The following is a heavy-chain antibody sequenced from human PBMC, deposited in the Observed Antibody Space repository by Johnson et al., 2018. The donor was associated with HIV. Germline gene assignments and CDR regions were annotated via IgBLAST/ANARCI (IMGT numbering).Heavy chain of an antibody. D-gene: IGHD3-9*01. V-gene: IGHV3-30*02. CDR1: GFTFSSYG. CDR3: TANLVYYEVLTNYFVRVHTDAFDI. CDR2: IRYDGSNK. J-gene: IGHJ3*02. Sequence: QVQLVESGGGVVQPGGSLRLSCAASGFTFSSYGMHWVRQAPGKGLEWVAFIRYDGSNKYYADSVKGRFTISRDNSKDTLYLQMNSVKTEDTAVYYCTANLVYYEVLTNYFVRVHTDAFDIWGQGTRVTVS.